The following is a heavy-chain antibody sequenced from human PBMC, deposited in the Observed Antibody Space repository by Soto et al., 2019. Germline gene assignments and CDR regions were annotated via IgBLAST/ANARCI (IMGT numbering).Heavy chain of an antibody. CDR1: GYSFTSYW. CDR3: ARHPRGWGATNWFDP. V-gene: IGHV5-10-1*03. D-gene: IGHD1-26*01. CDR2: IDPSDSYT. Sequence: EVQLVQSGAEVKKPGESLRISCKGSGYSFTSYWISWVRQMPGKGLEWMGRIDPSDSYTNYSPSFQGHVTISADKSISTAYLQWSSLKASDTAMYYCARHPRGWGATNWFDPWGQGTLVTVSS. J-gene: IGHJ5*02.